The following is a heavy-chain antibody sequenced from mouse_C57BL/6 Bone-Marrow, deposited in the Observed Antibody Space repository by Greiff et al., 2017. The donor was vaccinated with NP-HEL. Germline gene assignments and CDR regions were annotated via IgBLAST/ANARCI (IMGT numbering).Heavy chain of an antibody. CDR2: IDPSDSYI. Sequence: VQLQQPGAELVRPGTSVKLSCKASGYTFTSYWMHWVKQRPGQGLEWIGEIDPSDSYINYNQKFKGKVTLTVDKSSSTAYMQHSSLASDDSAVYYCARDGGLRAWFAYWGQGTLVTVSA. CDR3: ARDGGLRAWFAY. D-gene: IGHD2-4*01. J-gene: IGHJ3*01. CDR1: GYTFTSYW. V-gene: IGHV1-59*01.